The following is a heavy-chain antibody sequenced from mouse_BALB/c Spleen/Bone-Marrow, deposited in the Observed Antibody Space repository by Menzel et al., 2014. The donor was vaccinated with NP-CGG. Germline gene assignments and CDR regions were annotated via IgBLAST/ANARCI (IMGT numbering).Heavy chain of an antibody. CDR3: ARETTSDASFDN. D-gene: IGHD6-1*01. CDR1: GYTFTSFT. J-gene: IGHJ2*01. CDR2: INPTRGYT. V-gene: IGHV1-4*02. Sequence: VQLQQSAPELARPGASVKMSCKASGYTFTSFTIQWIKQRPGQGLEWIGYINPTRGYTDYNQKFKDGTTLTADKSSSTTYMRLTSLTSEDSAVYYCARETTSDASFDNWGKGTALAVSS.